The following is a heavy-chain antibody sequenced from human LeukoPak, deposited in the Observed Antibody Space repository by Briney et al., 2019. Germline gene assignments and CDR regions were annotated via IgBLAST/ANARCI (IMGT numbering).Heavy chain of an antibody. V-gene: IGHV3-33*01. CDR1: GFTFSSCG. J-gene: IGHJ4*02. CDR2: IWYDGSNK. D-gene: IGHD6-13*01. Sequence: GGSLRLSCAASGFTFSSCGMRWVRQAPGKGLEWVAVIWYDGSNKYYADSVKGRFTISRDNSKNTLYLQMNSLRAEDTAVYYCARGYIAAAGYFDYWGQGTLVTVSS. CDR3: ARGYIAAAGYFDY.